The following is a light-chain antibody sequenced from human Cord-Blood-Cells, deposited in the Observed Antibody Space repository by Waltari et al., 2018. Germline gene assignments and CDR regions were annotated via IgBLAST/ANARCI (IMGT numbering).Light chain of an antibody. CDR2: DVS. V-gene: IGLV2-14*01. J-gene: IGLJ2*01. CDR1: SSDVGGYNY. Sequence: QSALTQPASVSGSPGQSITISCTGTSSDVGGYNYVSWYQQHPGKAPKLMIYDVSKRPSGVSNPFSGSKSGNTASLTISGLQAEDEADYYCSSYTRSSTVVFGGGTKLTVL. CDR3: SSYTRSSTVV.